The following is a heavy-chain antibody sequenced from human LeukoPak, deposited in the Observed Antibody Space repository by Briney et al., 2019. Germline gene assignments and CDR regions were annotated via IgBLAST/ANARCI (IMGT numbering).Heavy chain of an antibody. CDR2: ISSSSTYI. J-gene: IGHJ4*02. D-gene: IGHD3-3*01. CDR3: ARDPRLEISGMVIDMLDY. CDR1: GFTFSSHS. V-gene: IGHV3-21*01. Sequence: GRSLRLSCAASGFTFSSHSMNWVRQAPGKGLEWVSYISSSSTYIYYAASVKGRFAISRDNARNSLFLQMNSLRAEDSGIYYCARDPRLEISGMVIDMLDYWGQGTLVTVSS.